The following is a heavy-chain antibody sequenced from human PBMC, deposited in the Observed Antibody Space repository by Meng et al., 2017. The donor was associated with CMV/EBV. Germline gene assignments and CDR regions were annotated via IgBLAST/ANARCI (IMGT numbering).Heavy chain of an antibody. CDR3: AGGYYGSGGFALDY. D-gene: IGHD3-22*01. V-gene: IGHV3-53*01. J-gene: IGHJ4*02. CDR1: GFTVSINY. Sequence: CAASGFTVSINYISWVPQAPGKGLQWVSFVDHDGTTYYADSVKGRFIISRDISKNTLYLQLNSLRAEDTAIYYCAGGYYGSGGFALDYWGQGTLVTVSS. CDR2: VDHDGTT.